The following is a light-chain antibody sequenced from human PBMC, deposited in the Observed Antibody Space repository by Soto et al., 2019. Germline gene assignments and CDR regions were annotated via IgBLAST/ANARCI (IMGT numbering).Light chain of an antibody. Sequence: DIQMTQSPPSLSASVGDRVTITCRASQSISTYLIWYQQKPGKAPKLLIYATSSLQSGVPSRFSGSGPGTEFTLTISSLQPDDFATYYCQHYNSYSEAFGQGTKVDIK. CDR3: QHYNSYSEA. V-gene: IGKV1-5*01. CDR2: ATS. CDR1: QSISTY. J-gene: IGKJ1*01.